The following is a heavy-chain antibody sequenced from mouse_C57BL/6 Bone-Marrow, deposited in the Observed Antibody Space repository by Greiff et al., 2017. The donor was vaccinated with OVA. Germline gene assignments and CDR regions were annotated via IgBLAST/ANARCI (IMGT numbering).Heavy chain of an antibody. J-gene: IGHJ2*01. CDR3: AREGNLRTADYFDY. CDR2: INPYNGGT. CDR1: GYTFTDYY. Sequence: VQLQQSGPVLVKPGASVKMSCKASGYTFTDYYMNWVKQSPGKSLEWIGVINPYNGGTSYNQKFKGKATLTVDKSSSTAYMELNSLTSEDAAVYYCAREGNLRTADYFDYWGQGTTLTVSS. D-gene: IGHD3-3*01. V-gene: IGHV1-19*01.